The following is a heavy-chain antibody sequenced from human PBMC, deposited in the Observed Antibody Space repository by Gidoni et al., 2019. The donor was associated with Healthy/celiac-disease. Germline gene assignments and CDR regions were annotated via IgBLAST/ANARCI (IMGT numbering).Heavy chain of an antibody. CDR3: ARGAITIFGRL. Sequence: QVQLQESGPGLVKPSQTLSLTCTVSAGSISSGGYYWSWIRQHPGKGLDWIGYIYSSGSTYYNPSLKSRVTISVDTSKNQFSLKLSSVTAADTAVYYCARGAITIFGRLWGQGTLVTVSS. CDR1: AGSISSGGYY. D-gene: IGHD3-3*01. J-gene: IGHJ4*02. V-gene: IGHV4-31*03. CDR2: IYSSGST.